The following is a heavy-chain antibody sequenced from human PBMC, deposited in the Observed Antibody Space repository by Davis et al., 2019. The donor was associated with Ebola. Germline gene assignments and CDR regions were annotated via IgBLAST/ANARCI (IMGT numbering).Heavy chain of an antibody. J-gene: IGHJ4*02. CDR2: INHIGGT. CDR1: GGSFSGYY. Sequence: PSETLSLTCDVSGGSFSGYYWSWVRQVPEKGLEWIGDINHIGGTYYNPSLKSQVTMSIDTSKRQFSLRLTSVTAADTAVYYCARGPAARSFFDSWGQGTLVAVSS. V-gene: IGHV4-34*01. CDR3: ARGPAARSFFDS.